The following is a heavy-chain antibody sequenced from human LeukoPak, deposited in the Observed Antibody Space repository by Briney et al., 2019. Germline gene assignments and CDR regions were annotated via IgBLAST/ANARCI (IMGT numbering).Heavy chain of an antibody. CDR3: ARDLFSSWGDYFDY. D-gene: IGHD6-13*01. V-gene: IGHV4-39*07. CDR2: INHSGST. CDR1: GVSISSSSYY. J-gene: IGHJ4*02. Sequence: SETLSLTCTVSGVSISSSSYYWSWIRQPPGKGLEWIGEINHSGSTNYNPSLKSRVTISVDTSKNQFSLKLSSVTAADTAVYYCARDLFSSWGDYFDYWGQGTLVTVSS.